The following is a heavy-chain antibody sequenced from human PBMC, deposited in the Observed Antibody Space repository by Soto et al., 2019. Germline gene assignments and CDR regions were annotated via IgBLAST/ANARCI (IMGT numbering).Heavy chain of an antibody. J-gene: IGHJ4*02. Sequence: QVQPTQSGPEVKKPGASVKVSCKVSGHTLTELPMHWVRQAPGKGLEWMGGFDPEDGETIYAQKFQGRVTMTEDPSTDTAYMELSGLTSEDTAVFYCATGVTVIGTFDFWGQGTLLSVSS. CDR1: GHTLTELP. CDR2: FDPEDGET. CDR3: ATGVTVIGTFDF. V-gene: IGHV1-24*01. D-gene: IGHD2-21*01.